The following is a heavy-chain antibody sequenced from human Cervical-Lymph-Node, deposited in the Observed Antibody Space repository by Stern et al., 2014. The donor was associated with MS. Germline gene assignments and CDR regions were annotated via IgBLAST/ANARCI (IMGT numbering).Heavy chain of an antibody. J-gene: IGHJ4*02. D-gene: IGHD4-23*01. CDR2: ISITGNTK. CDR1: GLTFSDYY. CDR3: ATSLGTYGGNPFDD. Sequence: QVQLVESGGGLVKPGRSLRLSCAASGLTFSDYYMSWIRQAPGKGLEWISSISITGNTKYYPDSLRGRLTISRDDAKSSVYLQIDSLGAADTAVYYCATSLGTYGGNPFDDWGQGTLVTVSS. V-gene: IGHV3-11*01.